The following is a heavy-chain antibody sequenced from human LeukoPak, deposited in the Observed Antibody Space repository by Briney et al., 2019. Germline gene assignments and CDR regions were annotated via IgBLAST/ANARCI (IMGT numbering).Heavy chain of an antibody. CDR2: ISVYNGDT. D-gene: IGHD6-13*01. CDR1: GYIFTTYA. J-gene: IGHJ4*02. V-gene: IGHV1-18*01. CDR3: ARDGLGTAVDY. Sequence: ASVKVSCKASGYIFTTYAISWVRQAPGQGLEWMGWISVYNGDTNYAQNLQGRVTMTTDTSTSTAYMELRSLRSDDTAVYCCARDGLGTAVDYWGQGTLVSVSS.